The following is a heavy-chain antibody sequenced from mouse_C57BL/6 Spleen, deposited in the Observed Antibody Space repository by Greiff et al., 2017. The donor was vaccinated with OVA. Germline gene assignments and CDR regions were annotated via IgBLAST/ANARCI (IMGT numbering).Heavy chain of an antibody. CDR1: GYTFTSYW. J-gene: IGHJ4*01. Sequence: VQLVESGAELAKPGASVKLSCKASGYTFTSYWMHWVKQRPGQGLEWIGYINPSSGYPKYNQKFKDKATLTADKSSSTAYMQLSSLTYEDSAVYYCARDTTVVPYAMDYWGQGTSVTVSS. CDR3: ARDTTVVPYAMDY. CDR2: INPSSGYP. V-gene: IGHV1-7*01. D-gene: IGHD1-1*01.